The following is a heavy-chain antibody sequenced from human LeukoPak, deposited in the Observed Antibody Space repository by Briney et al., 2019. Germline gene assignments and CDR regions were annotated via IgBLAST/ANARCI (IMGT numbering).Heavy chain of an antibody. D-gene: IGHD6-13*01. CDR2: INTDGSTT. CDR1: GFTFSSYW. V-gene: IGHV3-74*01. CDR3: ARERLAATGRGFDP. Sequence: AGGSLRLSCAASGFTFSSYWMHWVRQAPGKGLVWVSRINTDGSTTIYADSVKGRFTISRDNAKNTLYLQMNSLRAEDTAVYYCARERLAATGRGFDPWGQGTLVTVSS. J-gene: IGHJ5*02.